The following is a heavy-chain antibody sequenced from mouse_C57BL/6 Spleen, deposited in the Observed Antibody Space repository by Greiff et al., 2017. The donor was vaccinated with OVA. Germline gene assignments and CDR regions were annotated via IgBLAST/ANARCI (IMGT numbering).Heavy chain of an antibody. V-gene: IGHV5-17*01. CDR1: G. Sequence: EVMLVESGGGLVKPGGSLKLSCAASGMHWVRQAPEKGLEWVAYISSGSSTIYYADTVKGRFTISRDNAKNTLFLQMTSLRSEDTAMYYCARPGYYGSSYFAYWGQGTLVTVSA. D-gene: IGHD1-1*01. CDR3: ARPGYYGSSYFAY. J-gene: IGHJ3*01. CDR2: ISSGSSTI.